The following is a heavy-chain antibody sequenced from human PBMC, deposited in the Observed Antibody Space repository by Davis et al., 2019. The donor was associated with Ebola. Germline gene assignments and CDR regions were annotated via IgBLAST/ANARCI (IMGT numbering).Heavy chain of an antibody. CDR3: VNNGVDY. CDR2: IHYSGST. V-gene: IGHV4-39*01. CDR1: GGSISSSSYH. Sequence: MPSESLSLTCTVSGGSISSSSYHWVCTRQSPGKGLEWIVSIHYSGSTYYNPSLKSRVTISVDTSENQFSLKLSPVTAADTAVYYGVNNGVDYWGQGILVTVSS. J-gene: IGHJ4*02. D-gene: IGHD1-14*01.